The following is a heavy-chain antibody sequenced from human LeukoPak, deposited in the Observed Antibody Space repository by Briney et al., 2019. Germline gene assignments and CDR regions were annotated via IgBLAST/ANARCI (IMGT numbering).Heavy chain of an antibody. Sequence: PGGSLRLSCAASGFTFSSYGMHWVRQAPGKGLEWVAVISYDGSNKYYADSVKGRFTISRDNSKNTLYLQVNSLRAEDTAVYYCAKMAYSGYDVDYWGQGTLVTVSS. D-gene: IGHD5-12*01. V-gene: IGHV3-30*18. CDR1: GFTFSSYG. CDR3: AKMAYSGYDVDY. J-gene: IGHJ4*02. CDR2: ISYDGSNK.